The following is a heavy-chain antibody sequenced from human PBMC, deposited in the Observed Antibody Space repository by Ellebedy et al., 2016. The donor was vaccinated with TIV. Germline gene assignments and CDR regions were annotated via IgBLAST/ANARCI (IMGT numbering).Heavy chain of an antibody. V-gene: IGHV4-59*01. CDR2: IYHSGTT. CDR3: ARSYTSGRFGSIDP. J-gene: IGHJ5*02. Sequence: MPSETLSLTCTVSGGFISTYYWSWIRQPPGKGLEWMGYIYHSGTTKYNPSLKSRVTLSVHTSKNQFSLKLNSVTAADTAVYYCARSYTSGRFGSIDPWGQGTLVTVSA. CDR1: GGFISTYY. D-gene: IGHD6-19*01.